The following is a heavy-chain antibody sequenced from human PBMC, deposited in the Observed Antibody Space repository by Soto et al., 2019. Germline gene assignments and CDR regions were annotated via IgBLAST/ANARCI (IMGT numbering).Heavy chain of an antibody. CDR3: AKGDYYDSRAYYYVDY. V-gene: IGHV3-23*01. CDR2: ISGSGGST. J-gene: IGHJ4*02. D-gene: IGHD3-22*01. Sequence: GGSLRLSCAASGFTFRSYAMTWVRQAPGKGLEWVSGISGSGGSTYYADSVKGRFTISRDNSKNTLYLQMNSLRAEDTAVYYYAKGDYYDSRAYYYVDYWGQGTLVTVSS. CDR1: GFTFRSYA.